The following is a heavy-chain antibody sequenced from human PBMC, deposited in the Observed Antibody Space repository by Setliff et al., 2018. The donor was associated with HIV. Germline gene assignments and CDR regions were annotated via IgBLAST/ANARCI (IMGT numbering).Heavy chain of an antibody. J-gene: IGHJ4*02. CDR1: GGSFSNFF. Sequence: PSETLSLTCTVSGGSFSNFFWNWIRQPPGKGLAWIGYIYTSGSTNYNPSLESRLTMSVDTSKNQFSLKLSSVTAADTAVYYWARPRYTSSYTPCDYWGQGTLVTVSS. D-gene: IGHD6-6*01. CDR3: ARPRYTSSYTPCDY. V-gene: IGHV4-4*08. CDR2: IYTSGST.